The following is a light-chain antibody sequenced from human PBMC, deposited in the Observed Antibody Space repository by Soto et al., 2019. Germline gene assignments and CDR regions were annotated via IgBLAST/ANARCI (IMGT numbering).Light chain of an antibody. CDR3: QQLNSYPPT. V-gene: IGKV1-9*01. CDR2: AAS. CDR1: QGISSY. Sequence: DLPLTQSPSFLSASVGDRVTITCRASQGISSYLAWYQQRPGKAPQLLIYAASTLQSGVPSRFSGSGSGTEFTLTISSLQPEDFATYYCQQLNSYPPTFGPGTKVDIK. J-gene: IGKJ3*01.